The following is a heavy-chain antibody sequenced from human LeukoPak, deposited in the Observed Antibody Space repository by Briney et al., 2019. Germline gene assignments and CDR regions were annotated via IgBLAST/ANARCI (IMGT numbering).Heavy chain of an antibody. CDR3: AREGGFYRPLDY. V-gene: IGHV4-39*07. CDR2: VHLDGRT. J-gene: IGHJ4*02. Sequence: SETLSLTCTVSGGSISSNGYFWAWIRQPPGKGLEWIGEVHLDGRTNYNPSLKSRLIMSVDLPENHISLKLTSVTAADTAVYYCAREGGFYRPLDYSGQGTLVTVSS. D-gene: IGHD3-3*01. CDR1: GGSISSNGYF.